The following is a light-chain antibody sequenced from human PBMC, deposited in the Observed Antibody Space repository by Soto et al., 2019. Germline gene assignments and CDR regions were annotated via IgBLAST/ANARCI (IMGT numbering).Light chain of an antibody. V-gene: IGLV2-14*01. CDR2: EVS. Sequence: QSVLTQPASVSGSPGQSITISCTGTSSDVGGYNYVSWYQQHPGKAPKLMIYEVSNRPSGVSNRFSGSKSANTASLTISGVQAEDEADYYCSSSTGHSTVVFGGGTKLTVL. CDR1: SSDVGGYNY. J-gene: IGLJ2*01. CDR3: SSSTGHSTVV.